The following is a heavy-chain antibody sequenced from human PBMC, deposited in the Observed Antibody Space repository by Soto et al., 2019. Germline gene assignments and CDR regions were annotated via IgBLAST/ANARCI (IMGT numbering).Heavy chain of an antibody. CDR1: GYTFSSYS. J-gene: IGHJ4*02. D-gene: IGHD6-13*01. CDR3: AGDSSSTWWGSWS. CDR2: INTANGNT. Sequence: QVQLVQSGAELKMPGASVKVSCKTSGYTFSSYSMHWVRQAPGQRPEWMGWINTANGNTKYSHEFQGRVTITTDTSASTAYMDLSSLRSDDTAVYYCAGDSSSTWWGSWSWGQGTLVTVSS. V-gene: IGHV1-3*04.